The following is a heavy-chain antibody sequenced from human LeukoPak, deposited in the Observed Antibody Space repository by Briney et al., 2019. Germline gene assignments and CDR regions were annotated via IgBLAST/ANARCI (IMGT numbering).Heavy chain of an antibody. CDR1: GYTSTSYG. CDR2: ISAYNGNT. V-gene: IGHV1-18*01. Sequence: ASVKVSCKASGYTSTSYGISWVRQAPGRGLEWMGWISAYNGNTNYAQKLQGRVTMTTDTSTSTAYMELRSLRSDDTAVYYCARSSPYDYIWGSYRSAGGGFDYWGQGTLVTVSS. CDR3: ARSSPYDYIWGSYRSAGGGFDY. D-gene: IGHD3-16*02. J-gene: IGHJ4*02.